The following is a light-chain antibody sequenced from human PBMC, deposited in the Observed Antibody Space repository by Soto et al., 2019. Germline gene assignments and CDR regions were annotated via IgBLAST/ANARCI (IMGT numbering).Light chain of an antibody. J-gene: IGLJ2*01. CDR2: DVS. V-gene: IGLV2-14*01. CDR3: SSYTSTSAVV. CDR1: SSDDGGYNY. Sequence: QSVLTQPASVSGSPGQSITISCTGTSSDDGGYNYVSWYQQHPGKATKLMIYDVSNRPSGVSNRVSGSKSDNTASLAISGLQAEDEADYYCSSYTSTSAVVFGGGTKLTVL.